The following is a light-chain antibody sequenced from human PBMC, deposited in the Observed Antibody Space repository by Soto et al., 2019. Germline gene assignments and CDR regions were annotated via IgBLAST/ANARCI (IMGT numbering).Light chain of an antibody. CDR1: QSLVHSDGNTY. J-gene: IGKJ4*01. CDR3: MQGTRWPRS. CDR2: KVS. V-gene: IGKV2-30*02. Sequence: DVVVTQSPDSLPVTLGQPASISCRSSQSLVHSDGNTYLNWFHQRPGQSPRRLIYKVSYRDSGVPDRFSGSGSGTNFTLKISRVEAEDVGVYYCMQGTRWPRSFGGGTKVETK.